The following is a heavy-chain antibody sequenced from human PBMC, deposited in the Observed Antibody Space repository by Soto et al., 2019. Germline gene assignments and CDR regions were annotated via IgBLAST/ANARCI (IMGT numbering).Heavy chain of an antibody. Sequence: LSLTCAVSGDSISSGFYWTWIRQPPGKGLEWIGSVYQTGSIHYNPSLKSRVTISVDTSKNQFSLKMISVTASDTAVFYCAKIADFDYWGPGTLVTVSS. CDR2: VYQTGSI. J-gene: IGHJ4*02. V-gene: IGHV4-38-2*01. CDR1: GDSISSGFY. CDR3: AKIADFDY.